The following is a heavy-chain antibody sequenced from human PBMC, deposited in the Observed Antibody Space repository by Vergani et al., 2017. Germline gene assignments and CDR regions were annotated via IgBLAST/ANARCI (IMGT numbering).Heavy chain of an antibody. Sequence: QVQLQESGPGLVKPSETLSLTCTVSGGSISSYYWSWIRQPPGKGLEWIGYIYYSGSTNYNPSLKSRVTISVDTSKNQVSLQLGSVTPADKAIYYCASDVGYCSSNTTHDASGMDVWGRGTTVTVYS. CDR3: ASDVGYCSSNTTHDASGMDV. D-gene: IGHD2-2*01. J-gene: IGHJ6*02. V-gene: IGHV4-59*01. CDR2: IYYSGST. CDR1: GGSISSYY.